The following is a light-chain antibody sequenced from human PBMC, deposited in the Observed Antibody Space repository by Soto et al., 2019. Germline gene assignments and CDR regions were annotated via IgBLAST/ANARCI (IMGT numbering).Light chain of an antibody. CDR2: DVS. CDR1: SSNVGGYNY. CDR3: CSYEGIYTSYV. J-gene: IGLJ1*01. V-gene: IGLV2-11*01. Sequence: QSALTQPRSVSGSPGQSVTISCTGTSSNVGGYNYVSWYQQHPGKVPKLLIYDVSKRPSGVPDRFSGSKSGNMASLTISGLQVEDEADYYCCSYEGIYTSYVFGPGTKVTVL.